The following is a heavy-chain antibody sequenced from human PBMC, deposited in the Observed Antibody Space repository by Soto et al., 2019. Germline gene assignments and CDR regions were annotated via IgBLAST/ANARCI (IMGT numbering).Heavy chain of an antibody. CDR2: IYRGDST. CDR1: GFTVSNNY. V-gene: IGHV3-53*01. D-gene: IGHD5-12*01. J-gene: IGHJ6*02. CDR3: ASYSDYSGGTSGGMDV. Sequence: DVQVVESGGGLIQPGGSLRLSCAASGFTVSNNYMSWVRQGPGKGLEWVSTIYRGDSTYYADSVKGRFTISRDNSKXKLYLLMNSLRTEDTAVYYCASYSDYSGGTSGGMDVWGQGTTVTVSS.